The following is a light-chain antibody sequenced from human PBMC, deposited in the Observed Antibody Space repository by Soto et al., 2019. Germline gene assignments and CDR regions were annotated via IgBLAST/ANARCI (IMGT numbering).Light chain of an antibody. CDR2: WAS. V-gene: IGKV4-1*01. Sequence: DIVMTQSPDSLAMSLGERATINCKSTQSLLYSSTNKNYLAWYQQKPGQPPKLLIYWASTRESGVPDRFSGSGYGTDFTLTISSLQAEDVAVYYCQQYYSIPLTFGGGTKVEIK. CDR3: QQYYSIPLT. J-gene: IGKJ4*01. CDR1: QSLLYSSTNKNY.